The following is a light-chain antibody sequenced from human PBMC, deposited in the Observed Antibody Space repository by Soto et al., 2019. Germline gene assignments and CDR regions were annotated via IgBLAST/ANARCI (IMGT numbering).Light chain of an antibody. J-gene: IGKJ2*01. Sequence: IQMTQSPATLSASVGDRVTITCRASQSISHWLAWYQQKPGKAPKLLIYDASTLQSGVPSRFSGLGSGTDFALTITSLQPDDSATYYCQQSYTTVYSLGQGTKVDIK. CDR1: QSISHW. CDR2: DAS. V-gene: IGKV1-5*01. CDR3: QQSYTTVYS.